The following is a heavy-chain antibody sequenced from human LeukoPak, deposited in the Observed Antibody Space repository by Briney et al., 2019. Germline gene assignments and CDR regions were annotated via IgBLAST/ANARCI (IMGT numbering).Heavy chain of an antibody. CDR1: GGSFSGYY. D-gene: IGHD2-2*01. J-gene: IGHJ4*02. V-gene: IGHV4-34*01. CDR3: ARHNRGGYCSSTSCYATGDFDY. CDR2: INHSGST. Sequence: PSETLSLTCAVYGGSFSGYYWSWIRQPPGKGLEWLGEINHSGSTNYNPSLKSRVTISVDTSKNQFSLKLSSVTAADTAVYYCARHNRGGYCSSTSCYATGDFDYWGQGTLVTVSS.